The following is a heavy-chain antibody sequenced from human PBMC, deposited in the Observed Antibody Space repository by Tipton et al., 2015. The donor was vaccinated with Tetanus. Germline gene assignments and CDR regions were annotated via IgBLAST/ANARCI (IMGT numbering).Heavy chain of an antibody. CDR2: IANSGAT. CDR3: ARRTTVSGAIVTREDYFDY. J-gene: IGHJ4*01. CDR1: GASLRSRSFY. V-gene: IGHV4-39*01. Sequence: LRLSCTVSGASLRSRSFYWGWIRQSPGKGLEWVGTIANSGATYLNPSLKSRVAISIDTSKNQFSLTWASVTAADTAVYYCARRTTVSGAIVTREDYFDYWGHGTLVTVSS. D-gene: IGHD4-11*01.